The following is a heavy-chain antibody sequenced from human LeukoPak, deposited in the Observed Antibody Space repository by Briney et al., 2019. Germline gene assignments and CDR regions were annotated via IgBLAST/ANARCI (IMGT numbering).Heavy chain of an antibody. Sequence: GGSLRLSCAASGFTFSDYYMSWIRQAPGKGLEWVSYISSSGSTIYYADSVKGRFTISRDNAKNSLYLQMNSLRAEDTAVYYCARDDHLTRPRALDYWGQGTLVTVSS. CDR2: ISSSGSTI. V-gene: IGHV3-11*01. CDR1: GFTFSDYY. CDR3: ARDDHLTRPRALDY. D-gene: IGHD1-26*01. J-gene: IGHJ4*02.